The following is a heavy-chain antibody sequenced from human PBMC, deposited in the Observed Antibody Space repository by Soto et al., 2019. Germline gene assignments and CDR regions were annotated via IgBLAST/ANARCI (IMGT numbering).Heavy chain of an antibody. CDR1: VYSVTSYW. CDR2: IFPGDSGT. CDR3: VSDTARTYYYYAMDV. J-gene: IGHJ6*02. V-gene: IGHV5-51*01. D-gene: IGHD5-18*01. Sequence: GESLKISCKGSVYSVTSYWIGWVRQMPGKGLEWMGVIFPGDSGTRYSPSFQGHVTISVDKSISTAYLQWSSLKASDTAMYYCVSDTARTYYYYAMDVWGQGTTVTVSS.